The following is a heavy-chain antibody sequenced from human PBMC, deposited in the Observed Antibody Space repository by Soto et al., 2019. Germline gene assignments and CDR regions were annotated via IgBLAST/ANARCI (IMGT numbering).Heavy chain of an antibody. Sequence: PSETLSLTCTVSGGSVSGYYWSWIRQAPGKGLEWIGYIYYSGRTHYNPSLKSRGTISVDTSKNQFSLKLTSVTAPDTAVYYCARQVLWSGYYTMFYFDYWGQGALVTVSS. CDR1: GGSVSGYY. D-gene: IGHD3-3*01. CDR3: ARQVLWSGYYTMFYFDY. V-gene: IGHV4-59*08. J-gene: IGHJ4*02. CDR2: IYYSGRT.